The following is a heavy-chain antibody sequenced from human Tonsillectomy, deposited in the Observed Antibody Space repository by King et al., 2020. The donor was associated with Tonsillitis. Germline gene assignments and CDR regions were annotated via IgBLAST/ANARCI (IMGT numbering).Heavy chain of an antibody. Sequence: QLQESGPGLVKASQTLSLMCTVSGGSVSSDGYLWPWIRQHPGKGLEWIGYISYSGSTYYNPSLKSRVTISLDTSKNQFSLKLRSVTAADTAVYYCARERSGYYSNWFDPWGQGTLVTVSS. CDR3: ARERSGYYSNWFDP. CDR1: GGSVSSDGYL. J-gene: IGHJ5*02. V-gene: IGHV4-31*03. D-gene: IGHD3-22*01. CDR2: ISYSGST.